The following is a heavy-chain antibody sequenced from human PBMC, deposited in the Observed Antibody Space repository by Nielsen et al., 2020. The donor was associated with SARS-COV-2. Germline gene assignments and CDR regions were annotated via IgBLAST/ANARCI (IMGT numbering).Heavy chain of an antibody. V-gene: IGHV3-74*01. J-gene: IGHJ4*02. D-gene: IGHD3-3*01. CDR3: ARLSNFWSGYNDY. CDR1: GFIFSSHW. CDR2: INSDGSST. Sequence: GESLKISCEASGFIFSSHWMHWVRQVPGKGLVWVSRINSDGSSTSYADSVKGRFTVSRDNAKNMLYLQMDSLTADDTAVYYCARLSNFWSGYNDYWGQGTLVIVSS.